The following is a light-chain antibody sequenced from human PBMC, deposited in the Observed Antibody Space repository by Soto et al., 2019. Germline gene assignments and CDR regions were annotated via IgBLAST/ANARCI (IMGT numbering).Light chain of an antibody. J-gene: IGLJ2*01. V-gene: IGLV2-23*01. CDR2: EGS. Sequence: QSALTQPASVSGSPGQSITISCTGTSSDVGSYNLVSWYQQHPGKAPKLMIYEGSKRPSGVSNRFSGSKSGNTASLTISGLQAEDEADYYCCPYAADVVFGGGTKLTVL. CDR3: CPYAADVV. CDR1: SSDVGSYNL.